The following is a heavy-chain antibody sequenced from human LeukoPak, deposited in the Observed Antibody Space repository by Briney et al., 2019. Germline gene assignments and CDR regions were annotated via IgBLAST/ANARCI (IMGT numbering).Heavy chain of an antibody. CDR2: INPNSGGT. V-gene: IGHV1-2*06. Sequence: ASVKVSCKASGYTFTGYYMHWVRRAPGQGLEWMGRINPNSGGTNYAQKFQGRVTMTRDTSISTAYMELSRLRSDDTAVYYCARAYDSSGYYYAYWGQGTLVTVSS. CDR3: ARAYDSSGYYYAY. CDR1: GYTFTGYY. D-gene: IGHD3-22*01. J-gene: IGHJ4*02.